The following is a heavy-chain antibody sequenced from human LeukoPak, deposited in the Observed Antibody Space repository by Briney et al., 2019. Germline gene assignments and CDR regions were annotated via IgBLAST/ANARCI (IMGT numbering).Heavy chain of an antibody. V-gene: IGHV3-30-3*01. D-gene: IGHD5-24*01. CDR2: ISYDGSNK. CDR3: ARERRDDYYGMDV. Sequence: GGSLRLSCAASGFTFSSYAMYWVRQAPGKGLEWVAVISYDGSNKYYADSVKGRFTISRDNSKNTLYLQMNSLRAEDTAVYYCARERRDDYYGMDVWGQGTTVTVSS. J-gene: IGHJ6*02. CDR1: GFTFSSYA.